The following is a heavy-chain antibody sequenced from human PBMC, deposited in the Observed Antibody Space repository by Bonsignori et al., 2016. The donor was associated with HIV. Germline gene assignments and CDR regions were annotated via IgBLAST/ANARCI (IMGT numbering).Heavy chain of an antibody. CDR3: AKDSSSNSRGSLDY. V-gene: IGHV3-30*02. D-gene: IGHD2-2*01. CDR2: IRYDGSNE. J-gene: IGHJ4*02. Sequence: VRQMPGKGLEWVASIRYDGSNEYNGDSVKARFTISRDDSKNTLYLQMNSLRTEDTAVYFCAKDSSSNSRGSLDYWGQGILVTVSS.